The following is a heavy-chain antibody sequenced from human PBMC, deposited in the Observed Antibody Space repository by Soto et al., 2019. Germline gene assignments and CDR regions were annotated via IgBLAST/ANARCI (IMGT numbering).Heavy chain of an antibody. D-gene: IGHD4-17*01. CDR3: ATKYYGDYGAFDI. J-gene: IGHJ3*02. CDR2: INRSGST. Sequence: SETLSLTCAVYGGSFSGYYWSWIRQPPGKGLEWIGEINRSGSTNYDPSLKSRVTISVDTSKNQFSLKLSSVTAADTAVYYCATKYYGDYGAFDIWGQGTMVTVSS. V-gene: IGHV4-34*01. CDR1: GGSFSGYY.